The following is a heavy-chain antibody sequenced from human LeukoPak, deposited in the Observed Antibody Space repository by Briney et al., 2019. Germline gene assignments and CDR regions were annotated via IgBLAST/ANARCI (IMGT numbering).Heavy chain of an antibody. CDR1: GGSIIMGGYY. J-gene: IGHJ6*02. CDR3: ARDSRSALGMDV. Sequence: PSQTLSLTCTVFGGSIIMGGYYSRWIRQHPGKGLEGIGYIYSSESNSYNPSLKSRVTISVDTSKNQFSLKLSSVTAADTAVYYCARDSRSALGMDVWGQGTTVTVSS. CDR2: IYSSESN. V-gene: IGHV4-31*03. D-gene: IGHD6-13*01.